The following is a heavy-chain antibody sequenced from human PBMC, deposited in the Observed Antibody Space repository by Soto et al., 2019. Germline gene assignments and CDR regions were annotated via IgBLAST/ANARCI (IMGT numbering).Heavy chain of an antibody. CDR1: ENTFNTYS. CDR2: INPTTTTT. Sequence: ASVKVSCKASENTFNTYSLHWVRQAPGRGLEWMGVINPTTTTTTDAQKFQGRVTMTRDTSTSTVFLELSSLRSGHTAVYYCARDLYSTSWYVRSFDMWDQGTMVTVSS. J-gene: IGHJ3*02. V-gene: IGHV1-46*02. CDR3: ARDLYSTSWYVRSFDM. D-gene: IGHD6-13*01.